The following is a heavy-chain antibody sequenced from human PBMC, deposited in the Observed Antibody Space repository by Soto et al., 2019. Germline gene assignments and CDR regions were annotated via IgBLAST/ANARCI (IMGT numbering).Heavy chain of an antibody. CDR2: INHSGST. CDR1: GGSFSGYY. J-gene: IGHJ6*03. V-gene: IGHV4-34*01. D-gene: IGHD5-12*01. CDR3: ARGQRPPVATIRTTFYYYYYMDV. Sequence: SETLSLTCAVYGGSFSGYYWSWIRQPPGKGLEWIGEINHSGSTNYNPSLKSRVTISVDTSKNQFSLKLSSVTAADTAVYYCARGQRPPVATIRTTFYYYYYMDVWGKGTTVTVSS.